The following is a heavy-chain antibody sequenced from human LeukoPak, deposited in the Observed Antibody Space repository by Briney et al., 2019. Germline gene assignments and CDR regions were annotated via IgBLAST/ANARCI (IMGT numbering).Heavy chain of an antibody. CDR1: GYTFTSYY. V-gene: IGHV1-46*01. CDR2: INPSGGGT. CDR3: ARPTAVAGIYYFDY. J-gene: IGHJ4*02. D-gene: IGHD6-19*01. Sequence: ASVKVSCKASGYTFTSYYMHWVRQAPGQGLEWMGIINPSGGGTSYAQKFQGRVTLTRDTSTSTVYMALSSLRSEDTAVYYCARPTAVAGIYYFDYWGQGTLVTVPS.